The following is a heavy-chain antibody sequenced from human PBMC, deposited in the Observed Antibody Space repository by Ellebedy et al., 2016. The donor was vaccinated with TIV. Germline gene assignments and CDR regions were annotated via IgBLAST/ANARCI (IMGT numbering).Heavy chain of an antibody. Sequence: GGSLRLSCAASGFTLDDYAMHWVRQAPGKGLEWVSTIIWNSGAIHYADSVKGRFTISRDNAKNSLYLQMNSLRPEDTAFYYCAKDREYTNSCLDHWGQGTLVTVSS. CDR3: AKDREYTNSCLDH. D-gene: IGHD6-13*01. V-gene: IGHV3-9*01. CDR2: IIWNSGAI. J-gene: IGHJ4*02. CDR1: GFTLDDYA.